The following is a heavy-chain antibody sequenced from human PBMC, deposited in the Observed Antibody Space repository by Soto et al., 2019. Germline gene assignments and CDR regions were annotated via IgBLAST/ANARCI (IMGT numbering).Heavy chain of an antibody. CDR1: GYTFTRYG. J-gene: IGHJ5*02. Sequence: QVQLVQSGVEVKNLGASVNVSCKASGYTFTRYGIAWVRQAPGQGLEWMGWISGYNGNRNYAEKFQGRLTMTSDTSTSTAYMELSSLRSDDTAIYYCAKIAVFGIVVGGKGLDPWGQGTLVTVSS. CDR2: ISGYNGNR. CDR3: AKIAVFGIVVGGKGLDP. D-gene: IGHD3-3*01. V-gene: IGHV1-18*01.